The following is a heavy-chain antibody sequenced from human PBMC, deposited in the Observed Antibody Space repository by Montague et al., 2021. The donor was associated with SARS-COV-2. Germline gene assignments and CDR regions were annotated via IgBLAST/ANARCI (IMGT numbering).Heavy chain of an antibody. CDR3: ASGEFFYYGSGNYYRSALDD. J-gene: IGHJ6*02. CDR2: VIHSGTT. V-gene: IGHV4-34*12. D-gene: IGHD3-10*01. Sequence: SETLSLTCHVYGASFSGYYWSWVRQSPGKGLEWIGEVIHSGTTNYNLSLKGRVTISIDSSNDRFSLRLTSLTAADTGVYYCASGEFFYYGSGNYYRSALDDWGQGTTVTVSS. CDR1: GASFSGYY.